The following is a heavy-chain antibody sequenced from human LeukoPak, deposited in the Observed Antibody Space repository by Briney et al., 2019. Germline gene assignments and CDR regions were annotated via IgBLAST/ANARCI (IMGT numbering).Heavy chain of an antibody. V-gene: IGHV4-59*01. CDR2: IYYSGST. CDR3: AREDGSGGSGSPLDY. CDR1: GGSISSYY. Sequence: SETLSLTCTVSGGSISSYYWSWIRQPPGKGLEWIGYIYYSGSTNYNPSLKGRVTISVDTSKNQFSLKLSSVTAADTAVYYCAREDGSGGSGSPLDYWGQGTLVTVSS. J-gene: IGHJ4*02. D-gene: IGHD3-10*01.